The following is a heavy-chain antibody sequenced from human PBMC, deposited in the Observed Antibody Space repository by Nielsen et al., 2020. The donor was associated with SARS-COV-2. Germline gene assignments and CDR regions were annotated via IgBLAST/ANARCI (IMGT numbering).Heavy chain of an antibody. CDR2: AYPDDSDT. CDR3: ARRSIGDTNWLDP. CDR1: GYSFSTYG. J-gene: IGHJ5*02. D-gene: IGHD3-16*01. Sequence: KVSCKGSGYSFSTYGIVWVRQMPGKGLEGMGMAYPDDSDTRYSPSFQGQVTISVDKSIRTAFLQWNSLKASDTAMYYCARRSIGDTNWLDPWGQGTLVTVSS. V-gene: IGHV5-51*01.